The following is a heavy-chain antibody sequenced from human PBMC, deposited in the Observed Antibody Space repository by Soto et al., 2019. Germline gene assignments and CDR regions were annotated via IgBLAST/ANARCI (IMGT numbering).Heavy chain of an antibody. Sequence: EVQLLEFGGGLVQPGGSLRLSCSASGFNFNIHAMAWVRQPPGKGLEWVSGISDSGGSRFYADSVKGRFTISRDNSKNTLHLQMNSLRAEDTAIYYCAKDVKYSIAAAGSYYDLWGQGTLVTVSS. J-gene: IGHJ5*02. V-gene: IGHV3-23*01. CDR1: GFNFNIHA. CDR3: AKDVKYSIAAAGSYYDL. CDR2: ISDSGGSR. D-gene: IGHD6-13*01.